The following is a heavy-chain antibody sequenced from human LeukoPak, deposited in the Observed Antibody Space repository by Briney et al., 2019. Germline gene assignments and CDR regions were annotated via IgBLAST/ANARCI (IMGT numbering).Heavy chain of an antibody. V-gene: IGHV3-23*01. Sequence: PGGSLRLSCAASGFTFSSYAMSWVRQAPGKGLEWVSAISGSGGSTYYADSVKGRFTISRDNSKNTLYMQMNSLRAEDTAVYYCAKRMVRGVIITLNAFDFWGQGTMVTVSS. D-gene: IGHD3-10*01. J-gene: IGHJ3*01. CDR2: ISGSGGST. CDR1: GFTFSSYA. CDR3: AKRMVRGVIITLNAFDF.